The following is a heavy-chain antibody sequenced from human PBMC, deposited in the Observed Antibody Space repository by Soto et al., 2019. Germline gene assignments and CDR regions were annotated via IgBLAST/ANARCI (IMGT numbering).Heavy chain of an antibody. V-gene: IGHV4-31*03. J-gene: IGHJ4*02. CDR1: GGSISSGGYY. D-gene: IGHD3-9*01. CDR2: IYYSGST. Sequence: SETLSLTCTVSGGSISSGGYYWSWIRQHPGKGLEWIGYIYYSGSTYYNPSLKSRVTISVDTSKNQFSLKLSSVTAADTAVYYCAGGGVRYYDILTGYNYYFDYWGQGTLVTVSS. CDR3: AGGGVRYYDILTGYNYYFDY.